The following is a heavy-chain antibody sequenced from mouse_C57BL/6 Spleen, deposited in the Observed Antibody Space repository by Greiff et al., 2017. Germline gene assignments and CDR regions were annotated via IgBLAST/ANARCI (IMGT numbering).Heavy chain of an antibody. Sequence: ELSCKATGYTFTGYWIEWVKPRPGHGLEWIGEILPGSGSTNYNEKFKGKATFTADTSSNTAYMQRSSLTTEDSAIYYCARWSSGFAYWGQGTLVTVSA. D-gene: IGHD3-2*02. CDR2: ILPGSGST. V-gene: IGHV1-9*01. J-gene: IGHJ3*01. CDR1: GYTFTGYW. CDR3: ARWSSGFAY.